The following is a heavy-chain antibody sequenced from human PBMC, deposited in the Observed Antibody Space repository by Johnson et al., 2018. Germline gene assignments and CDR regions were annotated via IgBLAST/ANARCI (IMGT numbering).Heavy chain of an antibody. CDR2: ISSRGSR. V-gene: IGHV4-59*12. D-gene: IGHD3-3*01. J-gene: IGHJ6*03. CDR1: GDSINPFY. CDR3: SKTLFCLVLSSRAAADTAVDYWARACFDVRSDSYTGGFYYMDV. Sequence: QVQLQESGPGLVKXSETLSLXCTVSGDSINPFYWSWLRQSPGKGLEWIASISSRGSRTYHPSLQRRVPPPVDPSKNHFFLTLPALPPPAQDVPFFSKTLFCLVLSSRAAADTAVDYWARACFDVRSDSYTGGFYYMDVWAKGTTVTVSS.